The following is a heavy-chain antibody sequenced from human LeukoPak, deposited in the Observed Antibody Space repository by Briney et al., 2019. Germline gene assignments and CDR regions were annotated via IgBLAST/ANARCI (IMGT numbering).Heavy chain of an antibody. CDR3: ARARRGIITMVRGVTLDV. D-gene: IGHD3-10*01. CDR1: GGTFSSYA. Sequence: GASAKVSCKASGGTFSSYAISWVRQAPGQGLEWMGGIIPIFGTANYAQKFQGRVTITADESTSTAYMELSSLRSEDTAVYYCARARRGIITMVRGVTLDVWGKGTTVTVSS. V-gene: IGHV1-69*01. J-gene: IGHJ6*04. CDR2: IIPIFGTA.